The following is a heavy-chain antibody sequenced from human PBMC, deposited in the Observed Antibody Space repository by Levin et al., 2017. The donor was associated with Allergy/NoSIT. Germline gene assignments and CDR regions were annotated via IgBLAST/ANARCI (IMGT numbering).Heavy chain of an antibody. CDR3: ATEAGSGSFYKDY. D-gene: IGHD3-10*01. V-gene: IGHV3-23*01. CDR1: GFTFSIYA. CDR2: ILASGGST. Sequence: PGGSLRLSCAGSGFTFSIYAMTWVRQAPGKGLEWVAGILASGGSTKYADSVKGRFTISRDNSKNILFLQMNSLRADDTAVYFCATEAGSGSFYKDYWGQGTLVTVSP. J-gene: IGHJ4*02.